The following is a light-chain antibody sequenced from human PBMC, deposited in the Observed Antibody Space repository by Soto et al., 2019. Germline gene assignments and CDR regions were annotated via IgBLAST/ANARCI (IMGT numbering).Light chain of an antibody. V-gene: IGKV3-15*01. CDR3: QQYNDWLWT. J-gene: IGKJ1*01. CDR2: GAS. Sequence: ETMLTQSPATLSASPGERVTLSCRATQSVTYNLAWYQQKRGQAPRLLIYGASTRATGIPARFSGRGSGTEFTLTITSLQSEDFAVYYCQQYNDWLWTFGQGTKVEIK. CDR1: QSVTYN.